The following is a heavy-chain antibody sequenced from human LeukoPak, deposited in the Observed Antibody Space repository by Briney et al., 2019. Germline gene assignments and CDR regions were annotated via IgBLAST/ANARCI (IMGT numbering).Heavy chain of an antibody. Sequence: SETLSLTRAVYGGSFSGYYWSWIRQPPGKGLEWIGEINHSGSTNYNPSLKSRVTIPVDTSKNQFSLKLSSMTAADTAVYYCARVSPDYGDYYFDYWGQGTLLTVSP. CDR1: GGSFSGYY. CDR2: INHSGST. J-gene: IGHJ4*02. D-gene: IGHD4-17*01. CDR3: ARVSPDYGDYYFDY. V-gene: IGHV4-34*01.